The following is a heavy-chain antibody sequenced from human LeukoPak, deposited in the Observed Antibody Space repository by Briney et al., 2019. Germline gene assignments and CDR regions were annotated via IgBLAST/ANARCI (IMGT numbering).Heavy chain of an antibody. D-gene: IGHD6-19*01. J-gene: IGHJ4*02. V-gene: IGHV4-39*07. CDR1: GGSIRSSTDY. CDR2: IYYSGST. CDR3: ARSIRGYSSGWYYFDY. Sequence: SETLSLTCTVSGGSIRSSTDYWGWIRQPPGKELEWIGSIYYSGSTYYNPSLKSRVTISVDTSKNQFSVKLSSVTAADTAVYYCARSIRGYSSGWYYFDYWGQGTLITVSS.